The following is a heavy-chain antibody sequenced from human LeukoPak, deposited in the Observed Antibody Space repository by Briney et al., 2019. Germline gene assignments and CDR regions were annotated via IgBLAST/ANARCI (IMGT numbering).Heavy chain of an antibody. D-gene: IGHD3-16*02. CDR1: GFTSTTYW. Sequence: GGSLRLSCATSGFTSTTYWISWVRQAPGKGLEWVANIRKDGKEIDYVDSVKGRFTISSDHAKGSINLQMSSLRVEDTAVYYCASRKRGTYRFDAYDIWGQGTMVTVSS. J-gene: IGHJ3*02. CDR3: ASRKRGTYRFDAYDI. V-gene: IGHV3-7*01. CDR2: IRKDGKEI.